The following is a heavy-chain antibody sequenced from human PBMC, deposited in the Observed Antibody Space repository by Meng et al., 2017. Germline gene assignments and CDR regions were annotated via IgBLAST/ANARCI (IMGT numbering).Heavy chain of an antibody. CDR1: GGTFSSYT. CDR3: ARAGSSWFNVDY. CDR2: IIPILGIA. J-gene: IGHJ4*02. Sequence: QVQLVQPGVEVKKPWSSVKVSCKASGGTFSSYTSSWVRQAPGQGLEWMGRIIPILGIANYAQKFQGRVTITADKSTSTAYMELSSLRSEDTAVYYCARAGSSWFNVDYWGQGTLVTVSS. V-gene: IGHV1-69*02. D-gene: IGHD6-13*01.